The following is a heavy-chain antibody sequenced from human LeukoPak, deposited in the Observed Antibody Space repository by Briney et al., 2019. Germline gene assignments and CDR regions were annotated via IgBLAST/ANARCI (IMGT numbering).Heavy chain of an antibody. D-gene: IGHD2-2*02. V-gene: IGHV4-34*01. CDR3: ARGRDAYCSSTSCYNNWFDP. J-gene: IGHJ5*02. Sequence: KPSETLSLTCTVSGGSISNYFWSWIRQPPGKGLEWIGEINHSGSTNYNPSLKSRVTISVDTSKNQFSLKLSSVTAADTAVYYCARGRDAYCSSTSCYNNWFDPWGQGTLVTVSS. CDR1: GGSISNYF. CDR2: INHSGST.